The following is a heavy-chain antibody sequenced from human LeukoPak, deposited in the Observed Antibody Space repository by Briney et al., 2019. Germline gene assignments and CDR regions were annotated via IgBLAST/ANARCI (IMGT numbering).Heavy chain of an antibody. Sequence: GGSLRLSCVASGFTFSNYWMRWVRQAPGKGVEGVANIKQDGSEGVYEDSAEGGFTIYREKNKKTLYLQMKGHRAEDTAVYYCARDRAPSAYSGYIHWGQGTLVTVSS. CDR2: IKQDGSEG. V-gene: IGHV3-7*01. D-gene: IGHD3-22*01. CDR3: ARDRAPSAYSGYIH. CDR1: GFTFSNYW. J-gene: IGHJ4*02.